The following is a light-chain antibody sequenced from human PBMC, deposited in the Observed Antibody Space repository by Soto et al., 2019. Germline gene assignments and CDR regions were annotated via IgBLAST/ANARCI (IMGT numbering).Light chain of an antibody. CDR3: QRYNSDPLT. V-gene: IGKV1-27*01. Sequence: DIQMTQSPSSLSASVGDRVTITCRASQGISNYLAWYQQKPGKVPILLVYAASTLQSWIPSRFSGSGSGTDFTLTISSLQPEDVATYYCQRYNSDPLTFGPGTKVDIK. J-gene: IGKJ3*01. CDR2: AAS. CDR1: QGISNY.